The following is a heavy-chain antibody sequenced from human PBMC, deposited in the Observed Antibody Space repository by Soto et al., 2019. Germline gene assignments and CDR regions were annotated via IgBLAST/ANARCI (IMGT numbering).Heavy chain of an antibody. CDR2: IYHSGST. Sequence: PSETLSLTCAVSGGSISSSNWWSWVRQPPGKGLEWIGEIYHSGSTNYNPSLKSRVTISVDKSKNQFSLKLSSVTAADTAVYYCARDDPTTVTGYYGMDVWGQGTTVTVSS. V-gene: IGHV4-4*02. D-gene: IGHD4-4*01. CDR3: ARDDPTTVTGYYGMDV. CDR1: GGSISSSNW. J-gene: IGHJ6*01.